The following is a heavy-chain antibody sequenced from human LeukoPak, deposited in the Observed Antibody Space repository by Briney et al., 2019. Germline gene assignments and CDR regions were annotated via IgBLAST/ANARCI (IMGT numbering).Heavy chain of an antibody. CDR2: FDPEDGET. V-gene: IGHV1-24*01. CDR3: ATVLNPRMRYYYYGMDV. J-gene: IGHJ6*02. Sequence: ASVPVSCMVSGYTLTELSMHWVRQAPAKGREGMGGFDPEDGETIYAQKFQGRVTMTEDTSTDTAYMELSSLRSEDTAVYYCATVLNPRMRYYYYGMDVWGQGTTVTVSS. CDR1: GYTLTELS. D-gene: IGHD1-14*01.